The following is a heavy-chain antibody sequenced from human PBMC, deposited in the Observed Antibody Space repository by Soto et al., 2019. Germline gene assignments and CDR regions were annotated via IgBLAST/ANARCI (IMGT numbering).Heavy chain of an antibody. CDR1: GYTFTDYY. D-gene: IGHD2-2*01. J-gene: IGHJ6*03. Sequence: QVQLVQSGAEVKKPGASVRISCKASGYTFTDYYLHWVRQAPGQGPEWMGIMNPSGGVTSYAQKFQGGVAVPRDTPTSIVYMQLSRLTSEDTAVYYCDGPEAVPTTTYSYWYIDVWGKGTTVTVSS. CDR3: DGPEAVPTTTYSYWYIDV. V-gene: IGHV1-46*01. CDR2: MNPSGGVT.